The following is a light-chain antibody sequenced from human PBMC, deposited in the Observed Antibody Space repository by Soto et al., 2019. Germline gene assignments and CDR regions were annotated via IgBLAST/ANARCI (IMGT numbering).Light chain of an antibody. J-gene: IGKJ2*01. V-gene: IGKV1-39*01. Sequence: DVQMTQSPSSLSASVGDRVTITCRTSQNIATYLNWYQHKPGRAPNLLIYAASSLQSGVPSRFSGSGSGTDFTLTIGSLQPEDFATYYCQQSYSMPYTFGQGTRLEIK. CDR1: QNIATY. CDR2: AAS. CDR3: QQSYSMPYT.